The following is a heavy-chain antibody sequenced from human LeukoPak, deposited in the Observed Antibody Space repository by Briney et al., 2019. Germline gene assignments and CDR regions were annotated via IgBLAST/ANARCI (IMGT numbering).Heavy chain of an antibody. CDR1: GFAFSSYA. J-gene: IGHJ4*02. Sequence: GGPLRLSCAASGFAFSSYAMSWVRQAPGKGLEWVSAISGSGGSTYYADSVKGRFTISRDNSKNTLYLQMNSLRAEDTAVYYCAKDLKGYDFWSGYSIDYWGQGTLVTVSS. CDR3: AKDLKGYDFWSGYSIDY. V-gene: IGHV3-23*01. CDR2: ISGSGGST. D-gene: IGHD3-3*01.